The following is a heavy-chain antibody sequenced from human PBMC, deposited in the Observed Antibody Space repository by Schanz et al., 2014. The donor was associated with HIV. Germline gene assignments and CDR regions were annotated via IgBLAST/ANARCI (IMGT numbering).Heavy chain of an antibody. CDR2: ISYDGINK. Sequence: QVQLVESGGGLVKPGGSLRLSCAASGFTFSSYGMHWVRQAPGKGLEWVAVISYDGINKYYADSVKGRFTISRDNSKNTLYLQMNSLRAEDTAVYYCAKDQGDVSGTPFDYWGQGTLVTVSS. D-gene: IGHD1-20*01. V-gene: IGHV3-30*18. J-gene: IGHJ4*02. CDR3: AKDQGDVSGTPFDY. CDR1: GFTFSSYG.